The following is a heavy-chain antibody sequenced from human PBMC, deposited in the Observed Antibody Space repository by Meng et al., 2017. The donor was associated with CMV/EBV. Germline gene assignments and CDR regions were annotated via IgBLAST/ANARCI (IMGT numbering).Heavy chain of an antibody. D-gene: IGHD2-15*01. CDR3: ARGYCSGGSCYRGYYYGMDV. V-gene: IGHV4-61*08. CDR2: IYYSGST. J-gene: IGHJ6*02. CDR1: GGSISSGGYY. Sequence: SETLSLTCTVSGGSISSGGYYWSWIRQHPGKGLEWIGYIYYSGSTNYNPSLKSRVTISVDTSKNQFSLKLSSVTAADTAVYYCARGYCSGGSCYRGYYYGMDVWGQGTTVTVSS.